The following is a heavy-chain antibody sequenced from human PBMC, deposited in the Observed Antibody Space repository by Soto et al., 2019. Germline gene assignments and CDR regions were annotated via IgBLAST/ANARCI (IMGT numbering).Heavy chain of an antibody. Sequence: ASVKFSFKASGYNFTTYGISWVRQAPGQGLECMGGIIPIFGTANYAQKFQGRVTITAXXXXSXXXMXLXXLRXEXTAVYYCASGSSSRYDWLDTWGQRTLVTVSS. CDR2: IIPIFGTA. J-gene: IGHJ5*02. CDR3: ASGSSSRYDWLDT. D-gene: IGHD6-13*01. CDR1: GYNFTTYG. V-gene: IGHV1-69*13.